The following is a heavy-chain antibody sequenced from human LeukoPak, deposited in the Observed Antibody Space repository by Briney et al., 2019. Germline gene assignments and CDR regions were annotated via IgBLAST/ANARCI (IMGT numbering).Heavy chain of an antibody. CDR2: INPNSGGT. Sequence: GASVKVSCKASGYTFTGYYMHWVRQAPGQGLEWMGRINPNSGGTNYAQKFQGRVTMTRDTSISTAYKELSRLRSDDTAVYYCARYSSSWYGGYDYWGQGTLVTVSS. V-gene: IGHV1-2*06. D-gene: IGHD6-13*01. CDR1: GYTFTGYY. CDR3: ARYSSSWYGGYDY. J-gene: IGHJ4*02.